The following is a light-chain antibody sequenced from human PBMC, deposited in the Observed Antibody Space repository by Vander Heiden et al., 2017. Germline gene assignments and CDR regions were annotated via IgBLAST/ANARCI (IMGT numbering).Light chain of an antibody. CDR2: DDC. CDR3: QVWDTSSDHLGV. V-gene: IGLV3-21*02. Sequence: SSVLTQPPLVSVAPRQTASITCGGSDTGIKCVHWYQQQAGQVTELVVPDDCDRPSGIPERFSGSNSRNTATLFISRVEAGDEAEYYCQVWDTSSDHLGVFGGGTKLTVL. CDR1: DTGIKC. J-gene: IGLJ3*02.